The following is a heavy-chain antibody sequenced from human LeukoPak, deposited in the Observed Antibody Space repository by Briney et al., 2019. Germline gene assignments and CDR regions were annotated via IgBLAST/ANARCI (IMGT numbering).Heavy chain of an antibody. J-gene: IGHJ4*02. Sequence: GGSLRLSCAASGFIFSNYGMSWVRQAPGKELEWVSAIGSSGSTTYYADSVKGRFTISRDNSKNTLYLQMNSLRAEDTAVYYCAKIVAGLDYWGQGTLVTVSS. CDR3: AKIVAGLDY. CDR2: IGSSGSTT. CDR1: GFIFSNYG. D-gene: IGHD2-15*01. V-gene: IGHV3-23*05.